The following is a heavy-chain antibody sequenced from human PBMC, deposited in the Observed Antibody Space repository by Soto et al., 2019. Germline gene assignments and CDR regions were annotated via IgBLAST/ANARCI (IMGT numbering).Heavy chain of an antibody. D-gene: IGHD2-21*01. CDR3: AIGIRNYYGADV. CDR2: IKFDGITA. J-gene: IGHJ6*02. CDR1: GFTFTAYW. Sequence: EVQVVESGGGLVQPGGSLRLSCVASGFTFTAYWMHWVRQAPGQGLVWVSRIKFDGITASYADSVNGRFTISRDNAKNTVYLQMDSLRAEDTGMYYCAIGIRNYYGADVWGQGTTVTVSS. V-gene: IGHV3-74*01.